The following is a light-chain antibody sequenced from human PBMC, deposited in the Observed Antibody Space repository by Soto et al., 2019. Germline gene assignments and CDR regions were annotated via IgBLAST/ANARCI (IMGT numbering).Light chain of an antibody. CDR2: DTS. J-gene: IGKJ5*01. V-gene: IGKV3-11*01. Sequence: EIVMTQSPATLSVSPGERATLSCRASQRVTSYLNWYQQQPGQAPRLLIHDTSNRATGIPARFSGRGSGTDFTLTSSSLEPEDVAVYYWQQRSNWMITFGQGTRLEIK. CDR3: QQRSNWMIT. CDR1: QRVTSY.